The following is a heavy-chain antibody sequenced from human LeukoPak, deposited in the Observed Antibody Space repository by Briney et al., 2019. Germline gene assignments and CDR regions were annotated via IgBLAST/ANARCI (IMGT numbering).Heavy chain of an antibody. CDR3: ARGGRITMIVVVPTSFDY. CDR1: GYTFTSYY. V-gene: IGHV1-46*01. J-gene: IGHJ4*02. CDR2: INPSGGST. Sequence: ASVKVSCKASGYTFTSYYMHWVRQAPGQGLEWMGIINPSGGSTSYAQKFQGRVTMTRDTSTSTVYMELSSLRSEDTAVYYCARGGRITMIVVVPTSFDYWGQGTLGTVSS. D-gene: IGHD3-22*01.